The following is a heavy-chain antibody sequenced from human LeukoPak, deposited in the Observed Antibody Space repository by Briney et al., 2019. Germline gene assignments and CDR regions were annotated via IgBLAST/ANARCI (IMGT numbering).Heavy chain of an antibody. D-gene: IGHD3-10*01. J-gene: IGHJ4*02. CDR3: AKDGPLLWFGEFSYYFDY. CDR1: GFTFSSYW. V-gene: IGHV3-7*01. Sequence: GGSLRLSCAASGFTFSSYWMSWVRQAPGKGLEWVANIKQDGSKKYYVDSVKGRFTISRDNAKNSLYLQMNSLRAEDTAVYYCAKDGPLLWFGEFSYYFDYWGQGTLVTVSS. CDR2: IKQDGSKK.